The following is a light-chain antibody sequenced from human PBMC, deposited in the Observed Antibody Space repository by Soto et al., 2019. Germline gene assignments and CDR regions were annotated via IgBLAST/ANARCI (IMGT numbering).Light chain of an antibody. Sequence: DIQMTQSPSSLSASVGDRVTITCRGGQSIGSNLNWYQQTPGKAPKVLIYDSSTLQSGVPSRFSASVSGTDFTLTISGLHPEDFATYYCQQSDTTPGTFGQGTALDIK. CDR3: QQSDTTPGT. V-gene: IGKV1-39*01. CDR1: QSIGSN. J-gene: IGKJ2*01. CDR2: DSS.